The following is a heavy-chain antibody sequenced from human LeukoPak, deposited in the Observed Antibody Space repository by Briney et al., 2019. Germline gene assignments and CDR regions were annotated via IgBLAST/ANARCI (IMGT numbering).Heavy chain of an antibody. CDR1: GGSFSGHY. Sequence: PSETLSLTCAVYGGSFSGHYWGWIRQPPGKGLEWIGSISHTGSSYYNPSLKSRATISVDTSKNQFSLKLNSVSAADTAVYYCASEGIAIFGVVTEGFDYWGQGILVTVSS. V-gene: IGHV4-34*11. D-gene: IGHD3-3*01. CDR2: ISHTGSS. CDR3: ASEGIAIFGVVTEGFDY. J-gene: IGHJ4*02.